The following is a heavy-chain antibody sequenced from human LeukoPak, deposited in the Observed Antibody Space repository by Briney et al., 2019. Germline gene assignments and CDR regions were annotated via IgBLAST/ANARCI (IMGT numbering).Heavy chain of an antibody. V-gene: IGHV3-21*04. J-gene: IGHJ3*02. CDR2: ISSSSSYI. CDR1: GFTFSSYS. CDR3: AKDGAGYCSGGSCYSGDAFDI. Sequence: GGSLRLSCAASGFTFSSYSMNWVRQAPGKGLEWVPSISSSSSYIYYADSVKGRFTISRDNAKNSLYLQMNSLRAEDTALYYCAKDGAGYCSGGSCYSGDAFDIWGQGTMVTVSS. D-gene: IGHD2-15*01.